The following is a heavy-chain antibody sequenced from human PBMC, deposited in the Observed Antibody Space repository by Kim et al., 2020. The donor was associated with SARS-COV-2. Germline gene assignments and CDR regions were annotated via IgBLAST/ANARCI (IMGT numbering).Heavy chain of an antibody. CDR3: ARAVFPRRKGGYYYGMDV. CDR2: IIPIFGTA. Sequence: SVKVSCKASGGTFSSYAISWVRQAPGQGLEWMGGIIPIFGTANYAQKFQGRVTITADESTSTAYMELSSLRSEDTAVYYCARAVFPRRKGGYYYGMDVWGQGTTVTVSS. CDR1: GGTFSSYA. V-gene: IGHV1-69*13. D-gene: IGHD1-26*01. J-gene: IGHJ6*02.